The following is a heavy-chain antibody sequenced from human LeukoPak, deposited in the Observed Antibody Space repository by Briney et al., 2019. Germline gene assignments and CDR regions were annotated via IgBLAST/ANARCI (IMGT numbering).Heavy chain of an antibody. V-gene: IGHV4-39*01. CDR2: IYYSGST. J-gene: IGHJ4*02. CDR3: ARGVTYDYIWGSSRYTTIDY. CDR1: GGSISSSSYY. Sequence: SEALSLTCTVSGGSISSSSYYWGWIRQPPGKGLEWIGSIYYSGSTYYNPSLKSRVTISVDTSKNQFSLKLSSVTAADTAVYYCARGVTYDYIWGSSRYTTIDYWGQGTLVTVSS. D-gene: IGHD3-16*02.